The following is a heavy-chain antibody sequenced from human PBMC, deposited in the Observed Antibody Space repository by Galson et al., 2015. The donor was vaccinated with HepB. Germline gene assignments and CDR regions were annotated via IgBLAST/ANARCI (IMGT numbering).Heavy chain of an antibody. J-gene: IGHJ4*02. D-gene: IGHD6-13*01. Sequence: SLRLSCAASGFTFSSYGMHWVRQAPGKGLEWVAVISYDGSNKYYADSVKGRFTISRDNSKNTLYLQMNSLRAEDTAVYYCAKEKIAAAGYGLDYWGQGTLVTVSS. CDR1: GFTFSSYG. CDR2: ISYDGSNK. CDR3: AKEKIAAAGYGLDY. V-gene: IGHV3-30*18.